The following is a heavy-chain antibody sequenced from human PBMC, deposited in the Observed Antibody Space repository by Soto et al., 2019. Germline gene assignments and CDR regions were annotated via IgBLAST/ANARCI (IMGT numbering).Heavy chain of an antibody. Sequence: QVQLVQSGAEVKKPGASVKVSCKASGYTFTSYVITWVRQAPGQGLEWMGWISAYNGNTNYAQKLQGRVTMTTDTCTRTAYMELSSLRSNSTTVYYCASDHLDDVCGGYHAFDISGHGTMVTVSS. D-gene: IGHD3-16*01. CDR1: GYTFTSYV. CDR3: ASDHLDDVCGGYHAFDI. CDR2: ISAYNGNT. V-gene: IGHV1-18*01. J-gene: IGHJ3*02.